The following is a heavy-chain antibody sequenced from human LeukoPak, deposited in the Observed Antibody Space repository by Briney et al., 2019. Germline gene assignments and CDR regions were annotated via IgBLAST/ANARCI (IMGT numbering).Heavy chain of an antibody. Sequence: GGSLRLSCAASGFTVSSNYMSWVRQAPGKGLEWVSIIYAGGSTYYADSVKGRFTISRDNSKNIVYLQMNSLRAEDTAVYYCARYYYDSSGYFTDWGQGTLVTVSS. CDR1: GFTVSSNY. V-gene: IGHV3-53*01. CDR2: IYAGGST. CDR3: ARYYYDSSGYFTD. D-gene: IGHD3-22*01. J-gene: IGHJ4*02.